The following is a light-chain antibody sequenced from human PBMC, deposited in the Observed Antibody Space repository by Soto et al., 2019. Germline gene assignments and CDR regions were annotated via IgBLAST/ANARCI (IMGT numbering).Light chain of an antibody. V-gene: IGLV2-8*01. CDR2: AVN. CDR1: RSDVGGNDL. Sequence: QSALTQPPSASGSPGQSVTISCTGSRSDVGGNDLVSWYQQHPGSAPRLIISAVNKRPSGVPDRFSGSKSGTSASLAITGLQAEDEADYYCQSYDSSLSGYVFGTGTKLNVL. J-gene: IGLJ1*01. CDR3: QSYDSSLSGYV.